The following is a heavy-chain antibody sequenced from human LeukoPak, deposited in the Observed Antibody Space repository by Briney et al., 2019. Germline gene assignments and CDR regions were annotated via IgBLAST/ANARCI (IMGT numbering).Heavy chain of an antibody. CDR1: GFIFKKYW. CDR2: IKEDGSET. J-gene: IGHJ4*02. V-gene: IGHV3-7*03. CDR3: AKTTVLFPFDY. D-gene: IGHD1-14*01. Sequence: LGGSLRLSCVASGFIFKKYWMNWVRQVPGKGLECLANIKEDGSETYYADSVKGRFTIPRDNAKNSLYLQMNSLRAEDTAVYYCAKTTVLFPFDYWGQGTLVTVSS.